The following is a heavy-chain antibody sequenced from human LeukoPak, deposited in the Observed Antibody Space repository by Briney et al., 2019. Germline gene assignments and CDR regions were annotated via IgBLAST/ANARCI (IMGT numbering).Heavy chain of an antibody. CDR3: ARALEGDLDY. V-gene: IGHV1-8*03. CDR1: GYTFTGYY. J-gene: IGHJ4*02. CDR2: INPNSGNT. Sequence: GASVKVSCKASGYTFTGYYMHWVRQAPGQGLEWMGWINPNSGNTGYAQKFQGRVTITRNTSISTAYMELSSLRSEDTAVYYCARALEGDLDYWGQGTLVTVSS.